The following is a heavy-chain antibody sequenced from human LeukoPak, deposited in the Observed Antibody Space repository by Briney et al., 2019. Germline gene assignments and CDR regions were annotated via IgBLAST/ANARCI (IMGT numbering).Heavy chain of an antibody. J-gene: IGHJ4*02. CDR3: AREGGTGFDY. V-gene: IGHV3-30*04. Sequence: GGSLRLSCAASGFTFSSYAMHWVRQAPGKGMEWVAVISYDGSNKYYADSVKGRFTISRDNSKNTLYLQMNSLRAEDTAVYYCAREGGTGFDYWGQGTLVTVSS. CDR2: ISYDGSNK. CDR1: GFTFSSYA. D-gene: IGHD1-1*01.